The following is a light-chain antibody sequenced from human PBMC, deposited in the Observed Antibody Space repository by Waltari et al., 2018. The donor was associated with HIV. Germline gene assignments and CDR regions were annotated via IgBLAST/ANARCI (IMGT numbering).Light chain of an antibody. CDR2: STN. CDR3: VLYMGSGSCM. CDR1: SGSVSTSYY. J-gene: IGLJ3*02. Sequence: QTVVTQEPSFSVSPGGTVTLPCGLSSGSVSTSYYPSWYQQTPGQAPRTLIYSTNTRSSGVPDRFSGSILGNKAALTITGAQADDESDYYWVLYMGSGSCMFGGGTKLTVL. V-gene: IGLV8-61*01.